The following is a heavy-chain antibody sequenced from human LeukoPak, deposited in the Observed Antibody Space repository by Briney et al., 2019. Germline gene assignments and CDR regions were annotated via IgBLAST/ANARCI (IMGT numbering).Heavy chain of an antibody. CDR3: ARSVVPAAIIELVYFDC. D-gene: IGHD2-2*02. V-gene: IGHV4-34*01. Sequence: SETLSLTCAVYGGSFSGYYWGWIRQPPGKGLEWIGEINHSGSTNYNPSLKSRVTISVDTSKSQFSLKLSSVTAADTAVYYCARSVVPAAIIELVYFDCWGQGTLVTVSS. CDR2: INHSGST. CDR1: GGSFSGYY. J-gene: IGHJ4*02.